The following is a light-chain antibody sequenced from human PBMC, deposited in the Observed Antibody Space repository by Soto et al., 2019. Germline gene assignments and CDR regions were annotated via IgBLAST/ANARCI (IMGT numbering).Light chain of an antibody. CDR1: QSVTYN. J-gene: IGKJ4*01. Sequence: EIVMTQSPATLSVSPGETATLSCRASQSVTYNLAWYQQKPGQGPRLLIYGAFTRATGIPARFSGSGSGTEFPLTISSLQSEDFAVYYCQQYKNWPPLTFGGGIKVEIK. CDR3: QQYKNWPPLT. CDR2: GAF. V-gene: IGKV3-15*01.